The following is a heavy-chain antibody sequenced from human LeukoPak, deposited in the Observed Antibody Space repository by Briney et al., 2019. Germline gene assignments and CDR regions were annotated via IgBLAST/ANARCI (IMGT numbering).Heavy chain of an antibody. CDR3: ARESMLAAAGFDY. V-gene: IGHV3-48*01. CDR1: GFTFSSYS. Sequence: GGSLRLSCAASGFTFSSYSMNWVRQAPGKGLERVSYISSSSSTIYYADSVKGRFTISRDNAKNSLYLQMNSLRAEDTAVYYCARESMLAAAGFDYWGQGTLVTVSS. D-gene: IGHD6-13*01. CDR2: ISSSSSTI. J-gene: IGHJ4*02.